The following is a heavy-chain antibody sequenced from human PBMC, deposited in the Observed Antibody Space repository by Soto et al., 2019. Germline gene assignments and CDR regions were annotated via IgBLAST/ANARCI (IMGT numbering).Heavy chain of an antibody. D-gene: IGHD1-1*01. J-gene: IGHJ5*02. Sequence: SVKVSCKASGGTFSSYAISWVRQAPGQGLEWMGGIIPIFGTANYAQKFQGRVTITADESTSTAYMELSSLRSEDTAVYYCARDLEGTSEGSWFDPWGQGTLVTVSS. CDR1: GGTFSSYA. CDR3: ARDLEGTSEGSWFDP. V-gene: IGHV1-69*13. CDR2: IIPIFGTA.